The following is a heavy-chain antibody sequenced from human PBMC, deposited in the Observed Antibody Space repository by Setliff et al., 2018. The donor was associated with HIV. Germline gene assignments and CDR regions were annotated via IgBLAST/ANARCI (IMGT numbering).Heavy chain of an antibody. D-gene: IGHD3-22*01. V-gene: IGHV3-30*18. Sequence: GGSLRLSCAASGFTFSSYGMHWVRQAPGKGLEWVAVISKDGSNKYYADSVKGRFTISRDNSKSTLYLQMNSLRAEDTAVYYCAKAARDYYDSSGYYTGIDYWGRGTLVTVSS. CDR3: AKAARDYYDSSGYYTGIDY. CDR1: GFTFSSYG. J-gene: IGHJ4*02. CDR2: ISKDGSNK.